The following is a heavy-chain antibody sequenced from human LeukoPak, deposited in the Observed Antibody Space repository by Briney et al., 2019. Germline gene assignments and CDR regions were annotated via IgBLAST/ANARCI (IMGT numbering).Heavy chain of an antibody. V-gene: IGHV3-66*01. CDR3: ARGGDRSGYYYGSFDY. D-gene: IGHD3-22*01. CDR1: GFTVSSKY. J-gene: IGHJ4*02. Sequence: PGESLRLSCAASGFTVSSKYMSWVRQAPGKGLEWVSVIYSGGSTYYADSVKGRFTISRDNSKNTLYLQMNGLRAEDTAVYYCARGGDRSGYYYGSFDYWGQGTLVTVSS. CDR2: IYSGGST.